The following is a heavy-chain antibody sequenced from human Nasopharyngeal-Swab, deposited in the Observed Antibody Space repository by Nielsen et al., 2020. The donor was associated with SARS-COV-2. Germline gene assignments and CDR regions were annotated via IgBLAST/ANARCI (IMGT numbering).Heavy chain of an antibody. V-gene: IGHV3-9*01. J-gene: IGHJ4*02. CDR2: ISWNSGSI. CDR3: AKEEVLASASFSPNFDY. D-gene: IGHD2-8*02. Sequence: GGSLRLSCAASGFTFDDYAMHWVRQAPGKGLEWVSGISWNSGSIGYADSVKGRFTISRDNAKNSLYLQMNSLRAEDTALYYCAKEEVLASASFSPNFDYWGQGTLVTVSS. CDR1: GFTFDDYA.